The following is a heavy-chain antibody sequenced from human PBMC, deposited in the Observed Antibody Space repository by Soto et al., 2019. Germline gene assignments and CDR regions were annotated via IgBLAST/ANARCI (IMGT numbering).Heavy chain of an antibody. Sequence: GESLKISCKGSGYSFTSYWISWVRQMPGKGLEWMGRIDPSGSNTNYSPSFQGHVTISADKSISTAYLQWSSLKASDTAMYYCARPAQYCSGGICYSWWAFDIWGQGTMVTVSS. V-gene: IGHV5-10-1*01. CDR1: GYSFTSYW. J-gene: IGHJ3*02. CDR2: IDPSGSNT. CDR3: ARPAQYCSGGICYSWWAFDI. D-gene: IGHD2-15*01.